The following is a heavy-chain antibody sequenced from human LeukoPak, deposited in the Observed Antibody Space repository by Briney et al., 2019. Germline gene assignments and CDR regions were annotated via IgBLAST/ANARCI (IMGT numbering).Heavy chain of an antibody. CDR3: AIQTYYYGSGSYYSTALDY. J-gene: IGHJ4*02. CDR1: GYTFTSYY. CDR2: INPSGGST. D-gene: IGHD3-10*01. Sequence: ASVKVSCKASGYTFTSYYMHWVRQAPGQGLERMGIINPSGGSTSYAQKFQGRVTMTRDTSTSTVYMELSSLRSEDTAVYYCAIQTYYYGSGSYYSTALDYWGQGTLVTVSS. V-gene: IGHV1-46*03.